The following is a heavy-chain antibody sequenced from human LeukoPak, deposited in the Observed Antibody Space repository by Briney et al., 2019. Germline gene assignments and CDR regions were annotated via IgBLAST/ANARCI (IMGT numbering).Heavy chain of an antibody. CDR2: IYYSGST. CDR3: ARFLDENRENWFDP. V-gene: IGHV4-31*03. Sequence: PSETLSLTCTVSGGSISSGGYYWSWIRQHPGKGLEWIGYIYYSGSTYYNPSLKSRVTISVDTSKNQFSLKLSSVTAADTAVYYCARFLDENRENWFDPWGQGTLVTVSS. J-gene: IGHJ5*02. D-gene: IGHD1-14*01. CDR1: GGSISSGGYY.